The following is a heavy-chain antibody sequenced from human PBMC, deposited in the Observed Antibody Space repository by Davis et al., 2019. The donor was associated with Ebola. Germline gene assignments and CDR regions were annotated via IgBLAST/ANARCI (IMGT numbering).Heavy chain of an antibody. CDR2: ISGSGGST. V-gene: IGHV3-23*01. J-gene: IGHJ4*02. CDR3: ATTRGSGTYYFDY. CDR1: GFTFSSYA. Sequence: PGGSLRLSCAASGFTFSSYAMSWVRQAPGKGLEWVSAISGSGGSTYYADSVKGRFTISRDNSKNTLYLQVNSLSAEDTAVYYCATTRGSGTYYFDYWGQGALVTVSS. D-gene: IGHD1-26*01.